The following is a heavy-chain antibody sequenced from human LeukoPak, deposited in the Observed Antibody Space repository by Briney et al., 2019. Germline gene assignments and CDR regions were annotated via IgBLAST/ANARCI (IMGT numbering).Heavy chain of an antibody. CDR2: IYTSGST. Sequence: SETLSLTCTVSGGSISSYYWSWIRQPAGKGLEWIGRIYTSGSTNYNPSLKSRVTMSVDTSKNQFSLKLSSVTAADTAVYYCARSEGHYDILTGYYKFYWYFDLWGRGTLVTVSS. V-gene: IGHV4-4*07. CDR3: ARSEGHYDILTGYYKFYWYFDL. D-gene: IGHD3-9*01. J-gene: IGHJ2*01. CDR1: GGSISSYY.